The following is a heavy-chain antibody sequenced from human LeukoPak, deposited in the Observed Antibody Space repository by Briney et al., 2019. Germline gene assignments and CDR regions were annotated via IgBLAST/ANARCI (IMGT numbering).Heavy chain of an antibody. CDR2: ISYDGSNK. Sequence: PGGSLRLSCAATGFTFSSYGMHWVRQAPGKGLEWVAVISYDGSNKYYADSVKGRFTISRDNSKNTLYLQMNSLRAEDAAVYYCAKVGVGCSSTSCYYYYGMDVWGQGTTVTVSS. J-gene: IGHJ6*02. V-gene: IGHV3-30*18. CDR1: GFTFSSYG. CDR3: AKVGVGCSSTSCYYYYGMDV. D-gene: IGHD2-2*01.